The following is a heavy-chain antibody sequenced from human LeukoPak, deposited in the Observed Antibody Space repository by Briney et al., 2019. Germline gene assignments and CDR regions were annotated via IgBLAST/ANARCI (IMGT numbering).Heavy chain of an antibody. CDR3: ARDGGHCSSTSCNYFDY. CDR1: GFTFSSYS. J-gene: IGHJ4*02. CDR2: ISSSSSYI. V-gene: IGHV3-21*01. D-gene: IGHD2-2*01. Sequence: GSLRLSCAASGFTFSSYSMNWVRQAPGKGLEWVSSISSSSSYIYYADSVKGRFTISRDNAKNSLYLQMNSLRAEDTAVYYCARDGGHCSSTSCNYFDYWGQGTLVTVSS.